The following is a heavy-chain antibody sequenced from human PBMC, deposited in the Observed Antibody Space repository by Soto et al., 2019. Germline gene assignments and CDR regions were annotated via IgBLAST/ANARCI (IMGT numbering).Heavy chain of an antibody. CDR2: IRGDGGDT. D-gene: IGHD2-21*01. V-gene: IGHV3-23*01. CDR3: AKDRRGGEYPAFDL. J-gene: IGHJ3*01. CDR1: RFSVSDYD. Sequence: ELQLLESGGGLVQPGGFLRLTCAASRFSVSDYDMGWVRQAPGKGLEWVSLIRGDGGDTYYAASVEGRLSTSRDTSENTVYLDMNFLRAEDTALYYCAKDRRGGEYPAFDLWGQGTMVTVSS.